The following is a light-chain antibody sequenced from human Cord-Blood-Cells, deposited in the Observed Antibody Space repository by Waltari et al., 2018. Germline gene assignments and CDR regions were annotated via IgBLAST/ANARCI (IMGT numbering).Light chain of an antibody. J-gene: IGKJ1*01. CDR3: QQRSNWPPWT. CDR1: RVVRSY. Sequence: EIVSTQSHATVSLSPGEGATHSCRSSRVVRSYLPWYQQKPGQAPRLLLYDASNTATGSPARFSGSGAGTDVTLPISSLEPEDFAVYYCQQRSNWPPWTFGQGTKVEIK. CDR2: DAS. V-gene: IGKV3-11*01.